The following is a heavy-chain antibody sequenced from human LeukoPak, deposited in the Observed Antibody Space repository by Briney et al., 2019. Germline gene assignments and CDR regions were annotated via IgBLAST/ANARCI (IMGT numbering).Heavy chain of an antibody. CDR3: AKDGMAAIPFDY. Sequence: GGSLRLSCAASGFTFSSYAMSWVRPAPGKGLEWVSAISGSGGSTYYADSVKGRFTISRDNTKNTLYLQMNSQSAEDTAVYYCAKDGMAAIPFDYWGQGTLVTVSS. V-gene: IGHV3-23*01. CDR1: GFTFSSYA. J-gene: IGHJ4*02. D-gene: IGHD5-24*01. CDR2: ISGSGGST.